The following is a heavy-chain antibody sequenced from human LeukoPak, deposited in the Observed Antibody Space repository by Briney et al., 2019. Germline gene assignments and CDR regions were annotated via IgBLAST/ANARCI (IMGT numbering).Heavy chain of an antibody. CDR2: INHSGST. V-gene: IGHV4-34*01. Sequence: SETLSLTCAVYGGSFSGYYWSWIRKPPGKGREGIGEINHSGSTNYNPSLKGRVTISVDTSKNQFSLKLSSVTAADTAVYYCARGSCSSPSCYTVWGQGTLVTVSS. J-gene: IGHJ4*02. CDR1: GGSFSGYY. D-gene: IGHD2-2*02. CDR3: ARGSCSSPSCYTV.